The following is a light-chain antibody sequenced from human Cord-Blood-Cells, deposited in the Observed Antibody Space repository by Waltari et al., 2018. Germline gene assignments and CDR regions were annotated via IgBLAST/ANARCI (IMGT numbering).Light chain of an antibody. J-gene: IGKJ4*01. CDR1: QSVSSY. CDR3: QQRSNWPPLT. Sequence: IVLTQSPATLSLSPGERATLSCRASQSVSSYLAWYQQKPGQAPRLLIYDASNRATGIPARFSGSGSGTDFTLTISNLGPEDFAVYYCQQRSNWPPLTFGGGTKVEIK. V-gene: IGKV3-11*01. CDR2: DAS.